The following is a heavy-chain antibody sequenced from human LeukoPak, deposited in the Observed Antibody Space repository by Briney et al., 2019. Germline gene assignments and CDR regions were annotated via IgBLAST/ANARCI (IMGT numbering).Heavy chain of an antibody. J-gene: IGHJ4*02. CDR2: IWYDGSNK. Sequence: GGSLRLSCTASGFTFSSYAMSWVRQAPGKGLEWVAVIWYDGSNKYYADSVKGRFTISRDNSKNTLYLQMNSLRAEDTAVYYCAKDTGSGSLGWGQGTLVTVSS. D-gene: IGHD1-14*01. CDR1: GFTFSSYA. V-gene: IGHV3-33*06. CDR3: AKDTGSGSLG.